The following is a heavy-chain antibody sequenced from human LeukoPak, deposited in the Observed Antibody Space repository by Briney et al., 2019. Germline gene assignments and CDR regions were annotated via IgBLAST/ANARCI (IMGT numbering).Heavy chain of an antibody. CDR1: GFTFDDYG. CDR2: INWNGGST. V-gene: IGHV3-20*04. Sequence: PGGSLRLSCAASGFTFDDYGMSWVRQAPGKGLEWVSGINWNGGSTGYADSVKGRFTISRDNAKNSLYLQMNSLRAEDTAVYYCARDLEWELQRSDAFDYWGQGTLVTVSS. D-gene: IGHD1-26*01. J-gene: IGHJ4*02. CDR3: ARDLEWELQRSDAFDY.